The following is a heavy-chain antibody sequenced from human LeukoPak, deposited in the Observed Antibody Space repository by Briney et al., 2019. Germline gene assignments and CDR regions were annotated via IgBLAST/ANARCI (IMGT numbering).Heavy chain of an antibody. D-gene: IGHD3-9*01. CDR2: INHSGST. CDR1: GGSFSGYY. CDR3: ARLYYDILTDSEANYGMDV. Sequence: PSETLSLTCAVYGGSFSGYYWSWIRQPPGKGLEWIGEINHSGSTNYNPSLKSRVTISVDTSKNQFSLKLSSVTAADTAVYYCARLYYDILTDSEANYGMDVWGQGTTVTVSS. J-gene: IGHJ6*02. V-gene: IGHV4-34*01.